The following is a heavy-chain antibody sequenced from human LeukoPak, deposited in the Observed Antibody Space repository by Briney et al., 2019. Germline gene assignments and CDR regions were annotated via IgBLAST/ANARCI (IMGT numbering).Heavy chain of an antibody. D-gene: IGHD6-13*01. Sequence: KPSETLSLTCTVSGGSISSGSYYWSWIRQPAGKGLEWIGRIYTSGSTNYNPSLKSRVTISVDTSKNQFSLKLSSVTAADTAVYYCARERSSSWTADAFDIWGQGTMVTVSS. J-gene: IGHJ3*02. V-gene: IGHV4-61*02. CDR2: IYTSGST. CDR1: GGSISSGSYY. CDR3: ARERSSSWTADAFDI.